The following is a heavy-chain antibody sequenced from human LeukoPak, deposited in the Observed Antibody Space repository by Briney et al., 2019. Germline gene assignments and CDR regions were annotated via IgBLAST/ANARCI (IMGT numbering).Heavy chain of an antibody. D-gene: IGHD5-18*01. J-gene: IGHJ4*02. V-gene: IGHV1-18*01. CDR3: ARDEVAMGEFDY. CDR2: ISAYNGNT. Sequence: ASVKVSCKASGYTFTSYGISWVRQAPGQGLEWMGWISAYNGNTNYAQKHQGRVTMTTDTSTSTAYMELRSLRSDDTAVYYCARDEVAMGEFDYWGQGTLVTVSS. CDR1: GYTFTSYG.